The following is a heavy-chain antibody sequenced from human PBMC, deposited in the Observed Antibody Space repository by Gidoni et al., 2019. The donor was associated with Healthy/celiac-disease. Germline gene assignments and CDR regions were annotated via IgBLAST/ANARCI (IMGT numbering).Heavy chain of an antibody. J-gene: IGHJ4*02. D-gene: IGHD3-16*02. CDR2: IWYDGSNK. V-gene: IGHV3-33*01. CDR3: ARDRETLSYYFDY. Sequence: QVQLVESGGGVVQPGRSLRLSCSAPGFTFSSYGMHWVRQAPGKGLEWVAVIWYDGSNKYYADSVKGRFTISRDNSKNTLYLQMNSLRAEDTAVYYCARDRETLSYYFDYWGQGTLVTVSS. CDR1: GFTFSSYG.